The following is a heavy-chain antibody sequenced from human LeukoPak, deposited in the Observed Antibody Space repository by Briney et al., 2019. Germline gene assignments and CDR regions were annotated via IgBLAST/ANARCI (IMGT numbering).Heavy chain of an antibody. CDR3: ARANFLYCSSSTCLFGY. CDR1: GYTFTDYY. CDR2: INPNDGDT. Sequence: ASVKVSCKASGYTFTDYYMHWVRQAPGQGFEWMGWINPNDGDTNYAQKFQGRATMTRDTSISTAHMEVSRLRSDDTAVYYCARANFLYCSSSTCLFGYWGQGTLVTVSS. V-gene: IGHV1-2*02. J-gene: IGHJ4*02. D-gene: IGHD2-2*01.